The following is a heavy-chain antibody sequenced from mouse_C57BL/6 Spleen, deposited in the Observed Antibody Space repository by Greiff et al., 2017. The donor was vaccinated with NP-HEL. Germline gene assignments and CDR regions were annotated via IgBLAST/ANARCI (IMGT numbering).Heavy chain of an antibody. V-gene: IGHV1-72*01. J-gene: IGHJ1*03. Sequence: QVQLKQPGAELVKPGASVKLSCKASGYTFTSYWMHWVKQRPGRGLEWIGRIDPNSGGTKYNEKFKSKATLTVDKPSSTAYMQLSSLTSEDSAVYYCARSLHYYGSSYGTGWYFDVWGTGTTVTVSS. CDR2: IDPNSGGT. CDR1: GYTFTSYW. CDR3: ARSLHYYGSSYGTGWYFDV. D-gene: IGHD1-1*01.